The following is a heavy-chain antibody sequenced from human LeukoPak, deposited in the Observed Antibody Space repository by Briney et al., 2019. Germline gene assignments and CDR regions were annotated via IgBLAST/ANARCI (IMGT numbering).Heavy chain of an antibody. D-gene: IGHD4-23*01. CDR1: GFTFSGYW. Sequence: GGSLRLSCAASGFTFSGYWMHWVRQVPGKGLVWVSRVATGGTGPSYADSVKGRFTISRDNAKNTLYLQMNSLSAADTAVYFCARDMGPYGGSPGASWGQGTLVTVSS. CDR3: ARDMGPYGGSPGAS. J-gene: IGHJ5*02. CDR2: VATGGTGP. V-gene: IGHV3-74*01.